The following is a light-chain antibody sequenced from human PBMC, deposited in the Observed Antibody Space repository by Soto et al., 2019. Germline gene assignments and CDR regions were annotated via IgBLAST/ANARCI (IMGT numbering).Light chain of an antibody. J-gene: IGKJ4*01. V-gene: IGKV3-20*01. Sequence: EIVLTQSPATLSLSPGERATLSCRASQSVSSYLAWYQQKPGQAPRLLIYGASGRATGIPDRFSGSGSGTDFTLTINRLEPEDFAVYYCEQYDKSITFGGGTKVDIK. CDR2: GAS. CDR1: QSVSSY. CDR3: EQYDKSIT.